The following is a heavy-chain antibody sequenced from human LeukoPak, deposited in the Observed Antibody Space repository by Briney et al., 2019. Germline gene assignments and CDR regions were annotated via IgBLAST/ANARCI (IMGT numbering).Heavy chain of an antibody. CDR3: ARLKDDVTKFDY. V-gene: IGHV3-7*01. CDR1: GFSFSRYW. CDR2: INQDVSRI. D-gene: IGHD2-8*01. J-gene: IGHJ4*02. Sequence: GGSLRLSCAGPGFSFSRYWMAWVRQAPGKGLEWVASINQDVSRIHYVDSVKGRFTISRDNAKSSLFLQMTSLRVEDTAVYYCARLKDDVTKFDYWGQGTLVTVSS.